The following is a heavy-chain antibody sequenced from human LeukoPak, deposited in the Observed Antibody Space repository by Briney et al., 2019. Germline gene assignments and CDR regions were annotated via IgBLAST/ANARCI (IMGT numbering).Heavy chain of an antibody. CDR2: ISWNSGSI. V-gene: IGHV3-9*01. CDR3: AKDGNSGRTFSRFDI. J-gene: IGHJ3*02. CDR1: GFTFDDYA. D-gene: IGHD6-19*01. Sequence: PGRSLRLSCAASGFTFDDYAMHRVRQAPGKGLEWVSGISWNSGSIGYADSVKGRFTISRDNAKNSLYLQMNSLRAEDTALYYCAKDGNSGRTFSRFDIWGQGTMVTVSS.